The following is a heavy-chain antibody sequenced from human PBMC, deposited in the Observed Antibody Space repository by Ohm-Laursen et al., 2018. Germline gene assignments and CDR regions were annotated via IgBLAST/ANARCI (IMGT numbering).Heavy chain of an antibody. CDR2: IYTSGST. J-gene: IGHJ5*02. CDR1: GGSISSDY. V-gene: IGHV4-4*07. CDR3: ARCGGDCLSPLNWFDP. D-gene: IGHD2-21*02. Sequence: PGTLSLTCTVSGGSISSDYWSWIRQPAGKGLEWIGHIYTSGSTNYNPSLKSRVTMSVDTSKNQFSLKLSSVTAADTAVYYCARCGGDCLSPLNWFDPWGQGTLVTVSS.